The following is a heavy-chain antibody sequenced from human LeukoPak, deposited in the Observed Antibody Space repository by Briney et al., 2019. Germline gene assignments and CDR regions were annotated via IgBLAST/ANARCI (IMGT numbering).Heavy chain of an antibody. CDR3: ARAGRRQWLVPGQYFQH. J-gene: IGHJ1*01. CDR1: GGSFSGYY. V-gene: IGHV4-34*01. Sequence: SETLSLTCAVYGGSFSGYYWSWIRQPPGKGLEWIGEINHSGSTNYNPSLKSRVTISVDTSKNQFSLKLSSVTAADTAVYYCARAGRRQWLVPGQYFQHWGQGTLVTVSS. D-gene: IGHD6-19*01. CDR2: INHSGST.